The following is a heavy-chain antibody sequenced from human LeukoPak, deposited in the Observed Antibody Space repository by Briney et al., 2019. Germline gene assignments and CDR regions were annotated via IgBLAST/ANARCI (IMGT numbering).Heavy chain of an antibody. CDR1: GGTFSSYA. CDR3: ARHRDGDSSYWYFDL. Sequence: ASVKVSCKASGGTFSSYAISWVRQAPGQGLEWMGGIIPIFGTANYAQKFQGRVTITADESTSTAYMEVSSLRSEDTAVYYCARHRDGDSSYWYFDLWGRGTLVTVSS. CDR2: IIPIFGTA. V-gene: IGHV1-69*13. D-gene: IGHD4-17*01. J-gene: IGHJ2*01.